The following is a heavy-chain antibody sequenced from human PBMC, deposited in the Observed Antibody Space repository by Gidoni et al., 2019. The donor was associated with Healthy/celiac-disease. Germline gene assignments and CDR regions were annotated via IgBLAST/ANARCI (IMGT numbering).Heavy chain of an antibody. CDR1: GGSFRGYY. Sequence: QVQLQQWGAGPLKSSETLSLTCAVYGGSFRGYYWSWIRQPPGKGLEWIGEINHSGSTNYNPSLKSRVTISVDTSKNQFSLKLSSVTAADTAVYYCARLAPYSSSYQDYWGQGTLVTVSS. D-gene: IGHD6-6*01. CDR2: INHSGST. CDR3: ARLAPYSSSYQDY. V-gene: IGHV4-34*01. J-gene: IGHJ4*02.